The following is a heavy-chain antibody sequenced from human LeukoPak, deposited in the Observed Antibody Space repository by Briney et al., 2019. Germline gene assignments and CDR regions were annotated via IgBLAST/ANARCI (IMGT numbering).Heavy chain of an antibody. CDR1: NGSISSTIHY. CDR3: ARYGLLGISEINAFDI. J-gene: IGHJ3*02. CDR2: MYYSGST. V-gene: IGHV4-39*07. Sequence: PSETLSLTCAVSNGSISSTIHYWAWLRQPPGTGLEWIGSMYYSGSTYYDPSIKSRVTISLDRSENQFSLRLSSVTAADTAVYYCARYGLLGISEINAFDIWGQGTMVTVSS. D-gene: IGHD2-15*01.